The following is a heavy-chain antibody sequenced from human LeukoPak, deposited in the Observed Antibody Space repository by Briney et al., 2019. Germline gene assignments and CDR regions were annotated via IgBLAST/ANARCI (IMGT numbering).Heavy chain of an antibody. J-gene: IGHJ4*02. Sequence: GGSLRLSCAASGFTFSNYGMHWVRQAPGKWLEWVAVIWYDGSNKYYADSVKGRFTLSRDNSKNTLFLQMNSLRPEDTAVYFCARDLTQLALFDYWGQGTLVTVSS. CDR1: GFTFSNYG. CDR3: ARDLTQLALFDY. V-gene: IGHV3-33*01. D-gene: IGHD6-13*01. CDR2: IWYDGSNK.